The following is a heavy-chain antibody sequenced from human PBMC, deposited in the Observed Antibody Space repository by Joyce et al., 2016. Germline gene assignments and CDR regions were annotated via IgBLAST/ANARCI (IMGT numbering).Heavy chain of an antibody. CDR3: AKCGYFPSGICYTVID. V-gene: IGHV3-23*01. CDR1: GFTFSDYA. CDR2: ISARDSST. Sequence: EVQLLESGGGLVQPGGSLRLSCAASGFTFSDYAMSWVRQAPGKGLEWVSGISARDSSTYYADSVKGRFTISRDNSKNTVYLQMNSLRAEDTAVYYCAKCGYFPSGICYTVIDWGRGTLVTISS. J-gene: IGHJ4*02. D-gene: IGHD2-8*01.